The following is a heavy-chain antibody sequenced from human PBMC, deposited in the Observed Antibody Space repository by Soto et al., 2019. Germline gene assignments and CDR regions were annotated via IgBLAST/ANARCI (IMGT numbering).Heavy chain of an antibody. Sequence: QVQLVQSGAEVRRPGSSVKVSCKASGDTFNTINWIRQAPGQGLEWMRRISPTLGIANYAQKFQERIKITADKSTSTVYMELSSLRSEDTAVHYCARSRGVASAPLDYWGQGTLVTVSS. CDR2: ISPTLGIA. D-gene: IGHD2-15*01. V-gene: IGHV1-69*02. J-gene: IGHJ4*02. CDR1: GDTFNT. CDR3: ARSRGVASAPLDY.